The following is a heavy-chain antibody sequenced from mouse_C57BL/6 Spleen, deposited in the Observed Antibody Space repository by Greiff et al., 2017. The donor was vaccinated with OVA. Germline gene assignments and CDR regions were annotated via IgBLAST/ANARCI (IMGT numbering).Heavy chain of an antibody. CDR2: INPGSGGT. D-gene: IGHD2-13*01. Sequence: VQLQQSGAELVRPGTSVKVSCKASGYAFTNYLIEWVKQRPGQGLEWIGVINPGSGGTNYNEKFKGKATLTADKSSSTAYMQLSSLTAEDSAVYFCARSGDGYWGQGTTLTVSS. CDR1: GYAFTNYL. CDR3: ARSGDGY. J-gene: IGHJ2*01. V-gene: IGHV1-54*01.